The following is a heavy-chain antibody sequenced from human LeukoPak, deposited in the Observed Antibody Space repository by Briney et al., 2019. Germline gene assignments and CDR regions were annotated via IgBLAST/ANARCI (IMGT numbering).Heavy chain of an antibody. CDR1: GFTFSSYD. J-gene: IGHJ3*02. D-gene: IGHD6-13*01. CDR3: ARWSSSRAFDI. CDR2: IGTAGDT. V-gene: IGHV3-13*01. Sequence: GSLRLSCAASGFTFSSYDMHWVRQATGKGLEWVSAIGTAGDTYYPGSVKGRFTISRENAKNSLYLQMNSLRAGDTAVYYCARWSSSRAFDIWGQGTMVIVSS.